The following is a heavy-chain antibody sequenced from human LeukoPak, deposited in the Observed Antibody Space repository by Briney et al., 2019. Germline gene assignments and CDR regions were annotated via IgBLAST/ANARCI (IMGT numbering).Heavy chain of an antibody. CDR1: GGSFSGYY. V-gene: IGHV4-34*01. J-gene: IGHJ6*02. CDR3: ARGRLWGYYYYGMDV. Sequence: SETLSLTCAVYGGSFSGYYWSWIRQPPGKGLEWTGEINHSGSTNYNPSLKSRVTISVDTSKNQFSLKLSSVTAADTAVYYCARGRLWGYYYYGMDVWGQGTTVTVSS. CDR2: INHSGST. D-gene: IGHD4/OR15-4a*01.